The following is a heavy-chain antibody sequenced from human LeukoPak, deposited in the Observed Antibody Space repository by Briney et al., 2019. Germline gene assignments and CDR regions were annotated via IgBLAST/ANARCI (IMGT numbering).Heavy chain of an antibody. CDR2: ITWNSRNI. D-gene: IGHD3-10*01. J-gene: IGHJ6*02. V-gene: IGHV3-9*01. CDR1: GFTFGDYA. Sequence: GGSLRLSCAVSGFTFGDYAMHWVRQAPGKGLEWVSGITWNSRNIGYADSVKGRFTISRDNAKNFLYLQMNGLKAEDTALYYCAKRSGGRSAATNSDYYYAMDVWGQGTTVTVSS. CDR3: AKRSGGRSAATNSDYYYAMDV.